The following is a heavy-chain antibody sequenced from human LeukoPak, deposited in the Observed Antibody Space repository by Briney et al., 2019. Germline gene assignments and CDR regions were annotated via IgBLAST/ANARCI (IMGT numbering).Heavy chain of an antibody. Sequence: GGSLRLSCAASGFTFTSYSMSWVRQAPGKGLEWVSAITGSGDTTYYADSVKGRFTISRDNSKNTLYLQMNGLRADDTAVYYCAKFSYGDYVAWGRGTLVTVSP. CDR1: GFTFTSYS. V-gene: IGHV3-23*01. D-gene: IGHD4-17*01. CDR2: ITGSGDTT. J-gene: IGHJ4*02. CDR3: AKFSYGDYVA.